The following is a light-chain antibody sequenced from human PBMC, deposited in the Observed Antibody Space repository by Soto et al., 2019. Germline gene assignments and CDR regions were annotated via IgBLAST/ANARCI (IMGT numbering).Light chain of an antibody. CDR1: QRIGSS. CDR3: QQANSFPRT. J-gene: IGKJ1*01. CDR2: TAS. V-gene: IGKV1-12*01. Sequence: DLQMTQSPSSVSASVGDRVTITCRASQRIGSSLAWYQQKPGKAPKLLIYTASSLYSGVPSRFSGSGSGTDFTLPISSLQPEDFATYYCQQANSFPRTFGQGTKVEFK.